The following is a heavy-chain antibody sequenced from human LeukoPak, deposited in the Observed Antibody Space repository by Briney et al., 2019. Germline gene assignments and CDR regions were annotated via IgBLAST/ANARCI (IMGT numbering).Heavy chain of an antibody. D-gene: IGHD5-24*01. CDR2: IKEDGSET. CDR3: ASDIGYNTFDY. V-gene: IGHV3-7*05. J-gene: IGHJ4*02. Sequence: PGGSLRLSCAASEFTFSRFWMAWVRQAPGIGLQWVANIKEDGSETYYVDSVKGRFTISRDNAKSSLYLQMNSLRADDTAVYYCASDIGYNTFDYWGQRTLVTVSS. CDR1: EFTFSRFW.